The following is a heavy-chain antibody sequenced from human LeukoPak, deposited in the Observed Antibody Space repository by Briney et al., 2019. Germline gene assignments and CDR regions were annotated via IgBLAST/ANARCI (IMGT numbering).Heavy chain of an antibody. D-gene: IGHD6-19*01. CDR3: ARAYSSGNFDY. J-gene: IGHJ4*02. CDR2: INQDGSEK. V-gene: IGHV3-7*01. CDR1: GFTFSKYW. Sequence: SGGSLRLSCAASGFTFSKYWMNWVRQAPGKGLEWVANINQDGSEKYYVDSVKGRFTISRDNAKNSLYLQMNSLRAEDTAVYYCARAYSSGNFDYWGQGTLVTVSS.